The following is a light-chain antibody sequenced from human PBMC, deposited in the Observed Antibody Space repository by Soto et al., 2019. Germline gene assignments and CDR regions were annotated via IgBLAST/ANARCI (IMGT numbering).Light chain of an antibody. V-gene: IGKV1-39*01. J-gene: IGKJ3*01. CDR3: QQGSSTLFT. CDR1: QSISTY. Sequence: DIQMTQSPSSPSASVGDRVTITCRASQSISTYLNWYQHKPGKAPKLLIYAASTLQSGVPSRFSGTGSGTDFTLTISSLQPEDFATYYCQQGSSTLFTFGPGTKVDI. CDR2: AAS.